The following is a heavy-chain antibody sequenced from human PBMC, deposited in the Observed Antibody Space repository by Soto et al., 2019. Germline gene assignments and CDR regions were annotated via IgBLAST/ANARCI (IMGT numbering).Heavy chain of an antibody. Sequence: SVNVSRKASVFTFTSSALQWVRQARGQRLAGIGWIVVGSGNTDYAQKFQERVTITRDMSTSTAYMELSSLRSEDTAVYYCAAAATYYYDSSGPHLIYGMYVWGQGSTVTVSS. CDR1: VFTFTSSA. CDR2: IVVGSGNT. D-gene: IGHD3-22*01. J-gene: IGHJ6*02. CDR3: AAAATYYYDSSGPHLIYGMYV. V-gene: IGHV1-58*01.